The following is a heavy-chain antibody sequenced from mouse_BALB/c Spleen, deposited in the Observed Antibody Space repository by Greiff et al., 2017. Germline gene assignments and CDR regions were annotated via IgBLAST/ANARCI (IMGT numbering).Heavy chain of an antibody. CDR1: GYTFTDYA. CDR2: ISTYYGDA. J-gene: IGHJ2*01. V-gene: IGHV1S137*01. D-gene: IGHD2-3*01. CDR3: ARGDDGYDYFDY. Sequence: QVQLKESGAELVRPGVSVKISCKGSGYTFTDYAMHWVKQSHAKSLEWIGVISTYYGDASYNQKFKGKATMTVDKSSSTAYMELARLTSEDSAIYYCARGDDGYDYFDYWGQGTTLTVSS.